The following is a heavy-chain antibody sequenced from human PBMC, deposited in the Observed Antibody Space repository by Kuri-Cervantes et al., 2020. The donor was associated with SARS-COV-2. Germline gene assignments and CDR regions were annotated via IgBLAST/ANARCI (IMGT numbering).Heavy chain of an antibody. CDR2: LKPEGSEE. V-gene: IGHV3-7*01. CDR1: GFASDKYW. D-gene: IGHD3-3*01. CDR3: AKVETASLDY. J-gene: IGHJ4*02. Sequence: GGSLRLSCAASGFASDKYWMSWVRQAPGKGLEWVANLKPEGSEEYYVDSVKGRATMSRANAKNSLYLEMNSLRPEDTAVYYCAKVETASLDYWGLGTLVTVSS.